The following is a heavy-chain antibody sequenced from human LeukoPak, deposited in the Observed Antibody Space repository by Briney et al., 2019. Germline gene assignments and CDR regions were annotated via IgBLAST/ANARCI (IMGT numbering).Heavy chain of an antibody. CDR3: ARDTGSYYGYYYMDV. CDR2: ISPYNGNT. V-gene: IGHV1-18*04. D-gene: IGHD1-26*01. CDR1: GYTFTGYY. J-gene: IGHJ6*03. Sequence: VASVKVSCKASGYTFTGYYMHWVRQAPGQGLEWMGWISPYNGNTNYEQKFQDRVTMTTDTSTTTAYMDLRSLRSDDTAVYYCARDTGSYYGYYYMDVWGKGTTVTVSS.